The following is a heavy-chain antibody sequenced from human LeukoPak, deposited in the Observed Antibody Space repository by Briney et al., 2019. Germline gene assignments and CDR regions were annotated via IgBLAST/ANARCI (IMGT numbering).Heavy chain of an antibody. V-gene: IGHV3-20*04. CDR1: GFTFDDYG. CDR3: ARDSRYYYGSGSYSY. D-gene: IGHD3-10*01. Sequence: GGSLRLSCADSGFTFDDYGMSWVRQAPGKGLEWVSGINWNGGSTGYADSVRGRFTISRDNAKNSLYLQMNSLRAEDTALYYCARDSRYYYGSGSYSYWGQGTLVTVSS. J-gene: IGHJ4*02. CDR2: INWNGGST.